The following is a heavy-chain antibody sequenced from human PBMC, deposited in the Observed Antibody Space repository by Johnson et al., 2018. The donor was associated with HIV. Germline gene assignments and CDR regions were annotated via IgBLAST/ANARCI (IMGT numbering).Heavy chain of an antibody. CDR2: ITGRGTAV. V-gene: IGHV3-11*04. CDR1: GFSFSDYY. Sequence: QVQLVESGGGLVQPGGSLRLSCAASGFSFSDYYIHWIRQAPGKGLEWLALITGRGTAVYADSVKGRFTISRDNAKSSVILQVNSLTAEDTATYYCAKEWSAFDIWGQGTMVTVAA. D-gene: IGHD1-26*01. CDR3: AKEWSAFDI. J-gene: IGHJ3*02.